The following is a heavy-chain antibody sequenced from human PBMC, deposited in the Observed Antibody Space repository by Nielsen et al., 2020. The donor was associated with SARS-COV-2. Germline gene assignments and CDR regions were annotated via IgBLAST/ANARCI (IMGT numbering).Heavy chain of an antibody. CDR3: ARGNLVVVPSPILGLGPFFYYFSLDV. Sequence: SETLSLTCTVSGGSVNNNDWWTWVRQSPGKGLEWIGEVSHSGNTTYSHSPKSRVTFSMDKSKSQFSLRLTSVSAADTAVYFWARGNLVVVPSPILGLGPFFYYFSLDVWGKGTTVTVSS. CDR2: VSHSGNT. V-gene: IGHV4-4*02. D-gene: IGHD2-2*01. J-gene: IGHJ6*03. CDR1: GGSVNNNDW.